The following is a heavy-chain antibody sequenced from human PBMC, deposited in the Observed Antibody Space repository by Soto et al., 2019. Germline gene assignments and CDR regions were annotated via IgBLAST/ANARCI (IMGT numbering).Heavy chain of an antibody. V-gene: IGHV3-33*01. CDR1: GFTFSSYV. CDR2: IWYDGSDE. CDR3: AGELAGTTMRSFNV. Sequence: QVQLVESGGGVVRPGRSLRLSCATSGFTFSSYVMHWVRQAPGKGLEWVAFIWYDGSDEYYADSVKGRFTISRDNSKSTLYLQMNSLRAEDTAVYYSAGELAGTTMRSFNVWGQGTMVTVSS. D-gene: IGHD1-1*01. J-gene: IGHJ3*01.